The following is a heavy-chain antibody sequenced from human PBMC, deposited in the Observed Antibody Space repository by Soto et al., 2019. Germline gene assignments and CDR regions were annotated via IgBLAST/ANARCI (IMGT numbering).Heavy chain of an antibody. J-gene: IGHJ4*02. V-gene: IGHV3-23*01. CDR3: ARGYVPGSYFDA. D-gene: IGHD3-10*01. Sequence: EELLLESGGGLVQPGGSLRLSCAASGFIFRTFAMGWVRQAPGEGLEWVSTVTSSGSGKYYADSVKGRFTISRDISKNMLNLQMDSLRVEDTAFYYCARGYVPGSYFDAGGQGALVT. CDR1: GFIFRTFA. CDR2: VTSSGSGK.